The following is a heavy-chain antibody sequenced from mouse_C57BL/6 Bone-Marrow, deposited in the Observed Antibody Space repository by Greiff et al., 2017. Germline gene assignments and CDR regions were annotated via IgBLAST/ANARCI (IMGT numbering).Heavy chain of an antibody. CDR3: LYSNLFAY. Sequence: EVQLQQSGAELVRPGASVKLSCTASGFNIKDDYMHWVKQRPEQGLEWIGWIDPENGDTEYASKFQGKATITADTSSNTAYMQLSSLTAEDTAVYYCLYSNLFAYWGQGTLVTVSA. D-gene: IGHD2-5*01. CDR1: GFNIKDDY. V-gene: IGHV14-4*01. CDR2: IDPENGDT. J-gene: IGHJ3*01.